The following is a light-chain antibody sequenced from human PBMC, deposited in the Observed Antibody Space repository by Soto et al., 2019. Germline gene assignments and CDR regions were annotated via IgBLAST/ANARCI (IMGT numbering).Light chain of an antibody. Sequence: EIVLTQSPGTLSLSPGERATLSCRASQSVSGRYLAWYQQKPGQAPRPLIYGASSRASGIPDRFSGSGSGTDFTLTISRLEPEDFAVYYCQQHGSTPWTFGQGTKVDIK. CDR1: QSVSGRY. V-gene: IGKV3-20*01. CDR3: QQHGSTPWT. CDR2: GAS. J-gene: IGKJ1*01.